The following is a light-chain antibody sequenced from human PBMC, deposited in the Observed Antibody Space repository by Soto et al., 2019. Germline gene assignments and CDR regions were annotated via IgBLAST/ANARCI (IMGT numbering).Light chain of an antibody. CDR2: AAS. Sequence: DIQLTQSPSFLSASVGGRVTITCRASQSISTYLAWYQQKPGKAPKLMIYAASSLQSGVPSRFSGSGSGTDFTLTISSLQPEDFATYYCQHLSGYPRTFGQGTRVEIK. CDR3: QHLSGYPRT. V-gene: IGKV1-9*01. J-gene: IGKJ1*01. CDR1: QSISTY.